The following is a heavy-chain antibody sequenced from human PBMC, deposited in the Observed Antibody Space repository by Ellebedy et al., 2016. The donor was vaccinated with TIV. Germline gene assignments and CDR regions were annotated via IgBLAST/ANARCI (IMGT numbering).Heavy chain of an antibody. V-gene: IGHV3-64D*06. Sequence: PGGSLRLSCSASGFISSSYAMHWVRQAPGKGLEFVSAISSGGVNTYYADSVNGRFTISRDNSKNILYLQLTSLRADDTAVYHCVKGSRRRDGYNTHYWGQGTLVIVSS. CDR3: VKGSRRRDGYNTHY. CDR2: ISSGGVNT. J-gene: IGHJ4*02. CDR1: GFISSSYA. D-gene: IGHD5-24*01.